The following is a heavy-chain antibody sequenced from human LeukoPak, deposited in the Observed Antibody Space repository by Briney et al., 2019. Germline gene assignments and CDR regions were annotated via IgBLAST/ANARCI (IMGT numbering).Heavy chain of an antibody. V-gene: IGHV4-59*01. CDR2: ISYSGRT. CDR1: GGSFSDYY. Sequence: PSETLSLTCAVYGGSFSDYYWSWIRQPPGKGLEWIAYISYSGRTNYNPSLKSRVTISVDSSKNQFSLKLSSVTAADTAVYYCARTLDDGTLDYWGQGTLVTVSS. CDR3: ARTLDDGTLDY. J-gene: IGHJ4*02. D-gene: IGHD1-1*01.